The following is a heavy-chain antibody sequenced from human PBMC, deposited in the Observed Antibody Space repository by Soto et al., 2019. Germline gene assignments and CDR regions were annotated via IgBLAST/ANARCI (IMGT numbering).Heavy chain of an antibody. Sequence: SWVRQMPGKGLEWMGRIDPSDSYTNYSPSFQGHVTISADKSISTAYLQWSSLKASDTAMYYCATEQLRAFDIWGQGTMVTVSS. D-gene: IGHD6-13*01. CDR2: IDPSDSYT. J-gene: IGHJ3*02. V-gene: IGHV5-10-1*01. CDR3: ATEQLRAFDI.